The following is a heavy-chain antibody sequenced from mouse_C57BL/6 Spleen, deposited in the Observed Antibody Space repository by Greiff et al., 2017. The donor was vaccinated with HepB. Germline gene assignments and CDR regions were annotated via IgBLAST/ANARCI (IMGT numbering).Heavy chain of an antibody. Sequence: VHVKQSGAELVRPGASVKLSCTASGFNIKDDYMHWVKQRPEQGLEWIGWIDPENGDTEYASKFQGKATITADTSSNTAYLQLSSLTSEDTAVYYCTTRDYDGGGYWGQGTTLTVSS. CDR2: IDPENGDT. V-gene: IGHV14-4*01. CDR1: GFNIKDDY. J-gene: IGHJ2*01. D-gene: IGHD2-4*01. CDR3: TTRDYDGGGY.